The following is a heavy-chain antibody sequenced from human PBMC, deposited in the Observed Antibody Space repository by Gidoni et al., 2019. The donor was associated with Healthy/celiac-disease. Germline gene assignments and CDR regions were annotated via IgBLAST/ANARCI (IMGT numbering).Heavy chain of an antibody. CDR2: INPRGSIP. D-gene: IGHD2-2*02. J-gene: IGHJ3*02. V-gene: IGHV1-46*01. Sequence: VQLVQSGAGVKKPGASVTGSCKASGYTVTSYYMHWVRQAPEQGLEWMGIINPRGSIPSYAKKVQGRVTMTRDTSTSTVYMEFSSLRSEDPAVYYCARGPPVHCSSPSCYTEVGAFDIWGQGTMVTVSS. CDR3: ARGPPVHCSSPSCYTEVGAFDI. CDR1: GYTVTSYY.